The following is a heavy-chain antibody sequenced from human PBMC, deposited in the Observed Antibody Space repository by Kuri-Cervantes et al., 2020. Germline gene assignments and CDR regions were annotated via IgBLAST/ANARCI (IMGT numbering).Heavy chain of an antibody. V-gene: IGHV3-21*01. J-gene: IGHJ4*02. D-gene: IGHD3-3*02. CDR3: TRENISLDY. CDR2: ISSSSSYI. Sequence: EALKISCAASGFTISSYSMNWVRQAPGKGLEWVSSISSSSSYIYYADSVKGRFTISRDNAKNTLYLQMNSLRPEDAALYYCTRENISLDYWGQGTLVTVSS. CDR1: GFTISSYS.